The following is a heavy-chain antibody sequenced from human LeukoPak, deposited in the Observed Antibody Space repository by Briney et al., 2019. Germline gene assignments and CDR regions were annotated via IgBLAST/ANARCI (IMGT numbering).Heavy chain of an antibody. CDR1: GGTFSSYA. D-gene: IGHD5-12*01. Sequence: SVKVSCKASGGTFSSYAISWVRQAPGQGLEWMGRIIPIFGTANYAQKFQGRVTITTDESTSTAYMELSSLRSEDTAVYYCASTGRASGYDQDYWGQGTLVTVSS. V-gene: IGHV1-69*05. CDR2: IIPIFGTA. J-gene: IGHJ4*02. CDR3: ASTGRASGYDQDY.